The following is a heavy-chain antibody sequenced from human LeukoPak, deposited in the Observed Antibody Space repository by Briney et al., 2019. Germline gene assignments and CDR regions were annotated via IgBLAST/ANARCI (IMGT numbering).Heavy chain of an antibody. CDR3: ARGYYDSRDAFDI. D-gene: IGHD3-22*01. J-gene: IGHJ3*02. Sequence: ASVKVSCKASGYTFTGYYMHWVRQAPGQGLEWMGWINPNSGGTNYVQKFQGRVTMTRDTSISTAYMELSRLRSDDTAVYYCARGYYDSRDAFDIWGQGTMVTVSS. CDR1: GYTFTGYY. CDR2: INPNSGGT. V-gene: IGHV1-2*02.